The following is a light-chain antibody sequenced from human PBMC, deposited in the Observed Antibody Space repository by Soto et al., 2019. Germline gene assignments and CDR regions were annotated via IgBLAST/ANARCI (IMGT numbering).Light chain of an antibody. Sequence: DVPMTQSPSSLSASVGDRVTITCRASQSISRYLNWYQQKPGKAPKLLIAVATNLQSVVPSRFSGSRSGTDFSLPSSSLQPEDFATYYCQQSYLTPETFGQGTKLEIK. J-gene: IGKJ2*01. V-gene: IGKV1-39*01. CDR1: QSISRY. CDR2: VAT. CDR3: QQSYLTPET.